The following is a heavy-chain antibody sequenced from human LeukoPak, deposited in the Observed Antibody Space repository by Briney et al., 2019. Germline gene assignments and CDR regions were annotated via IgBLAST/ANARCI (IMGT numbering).Heavy chain of an antibody. CDR3: AKAGYCSGGSCYDWFDP. CDR2: ISFDGSNK. Sequence: GGSLRLSCAASAFTFSNYGMHWVRQAPGKGLEWVALISFDGSNKYYADSVKGRFTISRDNSKNTLYLQMNSLRAEDTAVYYCAKAGYCSGGSCYDWFDPWGQGTLVTVSS. CDR1: AFTFSNYG. J-gene: IGHJ5*02. V-gene: IGHV3-30*18. D-gene: IGHD2-15*01.